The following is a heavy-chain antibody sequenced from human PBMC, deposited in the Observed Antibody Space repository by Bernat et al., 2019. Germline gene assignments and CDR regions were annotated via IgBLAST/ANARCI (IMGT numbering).Heavy chain of an antibody. CDR1: GYSISSGSY. D-gene: IGHD3-3*01. CDR3: ARDAYDFWSGYYPNHYFDF. Sequence: QVQLQESGPGLVKPSETLSLTCAVSGYSISSGSYWGWIRQPPGKGLEWIGSIYHSGSTYYKPSLKSRVTLSVDTSKNQFSPRLSSVTAADTAVYYCARDAYDFWSGYYPNHYFDFWGQGTLVTVSS. CDR2: IYHSGST. J-gene: IGHJ4*02. V-gene: IGHV4-38-2*02.